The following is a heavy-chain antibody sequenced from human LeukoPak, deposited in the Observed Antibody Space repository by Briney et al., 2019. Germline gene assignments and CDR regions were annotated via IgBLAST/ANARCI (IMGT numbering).Heavy chain of an antibody. CDR2: ISGSGGST. V-gene: IGHV3-23*01. D-gene: IGHD6-6*01. J-gene: IGHJ4*02. CDR1: GLTFSSYA. Sequence: GGSLRLSCAASGLTFSSYAMSWVRQAPGKGLEWVSAISGSGGSTYYADSVKGRFTISRDNSKNTLYLQMNSLRAEDTAVYYCAKASSIAARPKYFDYWGQGTLVTVSS. CDR3: AKASSIAARPKYFDY.